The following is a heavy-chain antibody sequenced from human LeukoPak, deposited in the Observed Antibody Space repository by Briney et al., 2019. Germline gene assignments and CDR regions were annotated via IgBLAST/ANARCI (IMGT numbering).Heavy chain of an antibody. CDR1: GGSISSYY. V-gene: IGHV4-59*08. D-gene: IGHD5-18*01. J-gene: IGHJ4*02. Sequence: SETLSLTCTVSGGSISSYYWGWIRQPPGKGLEWIGYIYYTGSTNYNPSLKSRVTISVDTSKNHFSLRLSSVTAADTAVYYCARLDAAMLYFDYWGQGTLVTVSS. CDR3: ARLDAAMLYFDY. CDR2: IYYTGST.